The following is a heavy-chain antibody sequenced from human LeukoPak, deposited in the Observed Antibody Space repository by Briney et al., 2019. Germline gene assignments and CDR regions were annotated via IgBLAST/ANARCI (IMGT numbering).Heavy chain of an antibody. J-gene: IGHJ4*02. Sequence: SETLSLTCTVSGGSISSGDYYWSWIRQPPGKGLEWIGYIYYSGSTYYNPSLKSRVTISVDTSKNQFSLKLSSVTAADTAVYYCARQTPNYDLDYGGQGTLVTVSS. D-gene: IGHD1-7*01. CDR2: IYYSGST. CDR1: GGSISSGDYY. V-gene: IGHV4-30-4*01. CDR3: ARQTPNYDLDY.